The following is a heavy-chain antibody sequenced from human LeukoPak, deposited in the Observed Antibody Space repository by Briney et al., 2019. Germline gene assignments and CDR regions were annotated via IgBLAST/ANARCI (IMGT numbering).Heavy chain of an antibody. CDR1: GFTFSSYG. D-gene: IGHD3-22*01. CDR2: IRYDGSNK. J-gene: IGHJ4*02. CDR3: AKDTPAYDSSGYYYPYLDY. Sequence: GGSLRLSCAASGFTFSSYGMHWVRQAPGKGLQWVTFIRYDGSNKHYADSVKGRFNISRDNSKNTLYLQMNSLRAEDTAVYYCAKDTPAYDSSGYYYPYLDYRGQGTLVTVSS. V-gene: IGHV3-30*02.